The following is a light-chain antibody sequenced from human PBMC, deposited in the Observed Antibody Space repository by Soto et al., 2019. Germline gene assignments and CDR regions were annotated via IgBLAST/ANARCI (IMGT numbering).Light chain of an antibody. CDR3: QRYYSTPWT. Sequence: DIVMTQSPDSLAVSLGERVTINCKSSQSVLYSSNNKNYLAWYQQKPGQPPTLLIYWASTRESGVPDRFSGSGSGTDFTLTISSLQAEDVAVYYCQRYYSTPWTFGQGTKVEIK. CDR1: QSVLYSSNNKNY. J-gene: IGKJ1*01. V-gene: IGKV4-1*01. CDR2: WAS.